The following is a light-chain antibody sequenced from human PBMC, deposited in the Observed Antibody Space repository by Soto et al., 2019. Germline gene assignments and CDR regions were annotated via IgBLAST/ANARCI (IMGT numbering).Light chain of an antibody. CDR2: HDS. CDR1: NIGSKS. Sequence: SYELTQPPSVSVAPGKTASITCGGDNIGSKSVHWYQQKPGQAPVLVINHDSDRPSGIPERFSGSNYGNTATLTISRVEAGDEADYYCQAWDSSSDHPVFGGGTKLTVL. J-gene: IGLJ2*01. V-gene: IGLV3-21*04. CDR3: QAWDSSSDHPV.